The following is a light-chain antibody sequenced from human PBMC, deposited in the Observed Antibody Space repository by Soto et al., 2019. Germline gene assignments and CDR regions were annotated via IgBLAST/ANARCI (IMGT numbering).Light chain of an antibody. V-gene: IGKV1-39*01. CDR1: QTVNTY. CDR2: AAT. J-gene: IGKJ1*01. Sequence: DIQMTQSPSSLSASIGDRVTITVGASQTVNTYLHCYQQKPGKAPKLLIYAATNLQSGVPSRFSGSGSGTNFTLSLNSLQPEDFATYYCQQGYSNPWTFGQGTKVDIK. CDR3: QQGYSNPWT.